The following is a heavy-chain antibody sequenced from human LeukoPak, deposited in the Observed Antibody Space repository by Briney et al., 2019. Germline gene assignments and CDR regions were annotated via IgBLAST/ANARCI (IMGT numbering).Heavy chain of an antibody. Sequence: PGGSLRLSCVASGFTFGKYWMSWVRQAPGKGLEWVSSISGSGGSTHYTDSVKGRFTISRDNSRNTLYLQMNSLRAEDTAVYYCAKDPTPYYYGSGSYWFYWGQGTLVPSPQ. D-gene: IGHD3-10*01. CDR2: ISGSGGST. V-gene: IGHV3-23*01. CDR3: AKDPTPYYYGSGSYWFY. J-gene: IGHJ4*02. CDR1: GFTFGKYW.